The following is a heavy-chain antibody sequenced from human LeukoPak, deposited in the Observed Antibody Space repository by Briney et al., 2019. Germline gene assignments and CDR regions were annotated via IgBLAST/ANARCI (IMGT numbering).Heavy chain of an antibody. J-gene: IGHJ5*02. V-gene: IGHV4-34*01. CDR1: GGSISSYY. CDR3: ARGAALNYWDWFDP. D-gene: IGHD6-6*01. CDR2: INHSGST. Sequence: TPSETLSLTCTVSGGSISSYYWSWIRQPPGKGLEWIGEINHSGSTNYNPSLKSRVTISVDTSKNQFSLKLSSVTAADTAVYYCARGAALNYWDWFDPWGQGTLVTVSS.